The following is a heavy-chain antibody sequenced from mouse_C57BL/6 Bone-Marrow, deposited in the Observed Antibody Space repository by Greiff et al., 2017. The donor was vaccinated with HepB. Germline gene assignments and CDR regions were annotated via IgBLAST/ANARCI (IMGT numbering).Heavy chain of an antibody. CDR3: ARRDEGY. Sequence: EVQLQESVAELVRPGASVKLSCTASGFNIQNTYMHWVKQRPEQGLEWIGRIDPANGNTKYAPKFQGQATITADTSSNTAYLQLSSLTSEDTAIYYCARRDEGYWGQGTTLTVSS. V-gene: IGHV14-3*01. CDR2: IDPANGNT. J-gene: IGHJ2*01. CDR1: GFNIQNTY. D-gene: IGHD3-3*01.